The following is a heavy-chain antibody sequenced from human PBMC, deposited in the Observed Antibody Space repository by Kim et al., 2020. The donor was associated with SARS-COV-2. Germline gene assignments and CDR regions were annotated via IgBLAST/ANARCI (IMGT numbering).Heavy chain of an antibody. J-gene: IGHJ5*02. V-gene: IGHV1-3*01. CDR2: INAGNGNT. D-gene: IGHD6-19*01. CDR1: GYTFTSYA. Sequence: ASVKVSCKASGYTFTSYAMHWVRQAPRQRLEWMGWINAGNGNTKYSQKFQGRVTITRDTSASTAYMGLSSLRSEDTAVYYCARDRARVAVACWYLFDPWGQGTLVTVSS. CDR3: ARDRARVAVACWYLFDP.